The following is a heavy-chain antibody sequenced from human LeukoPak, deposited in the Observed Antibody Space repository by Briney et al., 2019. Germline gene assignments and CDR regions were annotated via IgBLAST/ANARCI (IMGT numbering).Heavy chain of an antibody. V-gene: IGHV4-61*02. CDR1: GGSISSGSYY. D-gene: IGHD3-10*01. CDR2: IYTSGST. J-gene: IGHJ4*02. Sequence: RPSETLSLTCTVSGGSISSGSYYWSWIRQPAGKGLEWIGRIYTSGSTNYNPPLKSRVTISVDTSKNQFSLKLSSVTAADTAVYYCARGYYGSGSSKGVVFDYWGQGTLVTVSS. CDR3: ARGYYGSGSSKGVVFDY.